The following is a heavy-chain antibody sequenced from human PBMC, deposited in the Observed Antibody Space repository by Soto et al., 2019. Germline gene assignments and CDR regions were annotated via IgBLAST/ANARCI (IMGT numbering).Heavy chain of an antibody. CDR3: ARAGNCSGGSCYHYYYGMDV. CDR1: GGTFSSYA. V-gene: IGHV1-69*13. Sequence: SVKVSCKASGGTFSSYAISWVRQAPGQGLEWMGGIIPIFGTANYAQKFQGRVTITADESTSTAYMELSSLRSEDTAVYYCARAGNCSGGSCYHYYYGMDVWGQGTTVTVSS. D-gene: IGHD2-15*01. CDR2: IIPIFGTA. J-gene: IGHJ6*02.